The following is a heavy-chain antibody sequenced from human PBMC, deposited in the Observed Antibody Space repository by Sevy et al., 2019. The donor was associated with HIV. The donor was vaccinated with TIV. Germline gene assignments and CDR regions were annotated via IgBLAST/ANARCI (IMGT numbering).Heavy chain of an antibody. Sequence: GGSLRLSCAASGFTFSGYAMSWVRQAPGKGLEWVSGMSGSGDNSYYADSVKGRFTISRDNSKNTLYLQMNILRAEDTAVYYCAKGDFYYDSSGYYLFDYWGQGTLVTVSS. CDR2: MSGSGDNS. V-gene: IGHV3-23*01. D-gene: IGHD3-22*01. CDR1: GFTFSGYA. J-gene: IGHJ4*02. CDR3: AKGDFYYDSSGYYLFDY.